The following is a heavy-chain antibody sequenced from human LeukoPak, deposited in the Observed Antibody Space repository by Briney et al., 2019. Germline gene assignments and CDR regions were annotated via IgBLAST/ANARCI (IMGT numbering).Heavy chain of an antibody. V-gene: IGHV4-4*07. J-gene: IGHJ5*02. D-gene: IGHD1-26*01. CDR3: ARDGRYGYNWFDP. CDR1: GGSIISYY. CDR2: IYTSGST. Sequence: SETLSLTCTVSGGSIISYYWSWIRQPAGKGLEWIGRIYTSGSTNYNPSLKSRVTISVDKSKNQFSLKLSSVTAADTAVYYCARDGRYGYNWFDPWGQGTLVTVSS.